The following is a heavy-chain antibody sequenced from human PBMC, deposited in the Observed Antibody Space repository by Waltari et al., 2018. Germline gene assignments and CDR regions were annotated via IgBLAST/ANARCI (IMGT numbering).Heavy chain of an antibody. J-gene: IGHJ4*02. V-gene: IGHV3-53*01. Sequence: EVQLVESGGGLIQPGGSLRLSCAASGFTVSSTYMSWVRQAPGQGLEWVSVIDRGGNTDYADSVKGRFTISGDNSKNTLYLQMNGLRADDTAVYYCARDPGGRYYFDYWGQGSLVTVSS. CDR1: GFTVSSTY. CDR2: IDRGGNT. CDR3: ARDPGGRYYFDY. D-gene: IGHD1-26*01.